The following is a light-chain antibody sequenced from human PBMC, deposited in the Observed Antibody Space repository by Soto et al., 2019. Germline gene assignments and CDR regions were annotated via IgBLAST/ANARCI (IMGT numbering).Light chain of an antibody. V-gene: IGLV2-8*01. Sequence: QSVLTQPPSASGSPGQSVTISCTGTSSDVGGYNYVSWYQHHPDKAPKLIIYEVYKRPSGVPDRFSGSKSGNTASLTVSGLQADDEAEYYCSSYTASDSFVVVGGGTKVTLL. J-gene: IGLJ2*01. CDR3: SSYTASDSFVV. CDR1: SSDVGGYNY. CDR2: EVY.